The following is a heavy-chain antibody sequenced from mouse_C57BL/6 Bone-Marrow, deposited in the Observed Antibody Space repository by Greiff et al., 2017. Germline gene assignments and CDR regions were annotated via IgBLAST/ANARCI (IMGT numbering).Heavy chain of an antibody. CDR3: ARHLRYGSSYDYFDA. J-gene: IGHJ2*01. V-gene: IGHV5-6*02. CDR2: ISSGGSYT. Sequence: EVKLVESGGDLVKPGGSLKLSCAASGFTFSSYGLSWVRQTPDKRLEWVATISSGGSYTYYPDSVKGRFTISRDNAKNTLYLQMSSLKSEDTAMYYCARHLRYGSSYDYFDAWGQGTTRTVSS. CDR1: GFTFSSYG. D-gene: IGHD1-1*01.